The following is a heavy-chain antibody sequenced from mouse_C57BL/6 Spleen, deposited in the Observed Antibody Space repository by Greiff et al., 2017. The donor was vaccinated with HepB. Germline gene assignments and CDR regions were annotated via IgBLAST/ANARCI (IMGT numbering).Heavy chain of an antibody. CDR3: ARGVTMGAMDY. J-gene: IGHJ4*01. Sequence: EVKLMESGGGLVQPGGSLKLSCAASGFTFSDYYMYWVRQTPEKRLEWVAYISNGGGSTYYPDTVKGRFTISRDNAKNTLYLQMSRLKSEDTAMYYCARGVTMGAMDYWGQGTSVTVSS. V-gene: IGHV5-12*01. CDR1: GFTFSDYY. D-gene: IGHD2-5*01. CDR2: ISNGGGST.